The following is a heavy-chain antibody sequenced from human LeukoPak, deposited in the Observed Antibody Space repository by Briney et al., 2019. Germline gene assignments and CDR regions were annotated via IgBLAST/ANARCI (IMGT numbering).Heavy chain of an antibody. D-gene: IGHD6-13*01. J-gene: IGHJ6*02. Sequence: SETLSLTCTVSGGSISSYYWSWIRQPPGKGLEWIGYIYYSGSTNCNPSLKSRVTISVDTSKNQFSLKLSSVTAADTAVYYCARVNLAPAAGYYYYYGMDVWGQGTTVTVSS. CDR2: IYYSGST. CDR1: GGSISSYY. V-gene: IGHV4-59*01. CDR3: ARVNLAPAAGYYYYYGMDV.